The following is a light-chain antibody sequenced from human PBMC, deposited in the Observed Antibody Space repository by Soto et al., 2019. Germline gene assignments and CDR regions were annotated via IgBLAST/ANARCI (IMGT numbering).Light chain of an antibody. V-gene: IGKV1-39*01. CDR2: AAS. J-gene: IGKJ4*01. CDR1: QSISSY. Sequence: DIQMTQSPSSLSASVGYIVTITCRASQSISSYLNWYQQKPGKAPKLLIYAASSLQSGVPSRFSGSVSGTDFTLTISSLQPEDFATYYCQKSYSTLFTCGGGTKVDIK. CDR3: QKSYSTLFT.